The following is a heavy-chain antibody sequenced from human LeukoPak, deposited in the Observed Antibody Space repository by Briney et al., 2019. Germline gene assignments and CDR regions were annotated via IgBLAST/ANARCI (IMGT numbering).Heavy chain of an antibody. CDR2: IYYSGST. Sequence: SETLSLTCTVSGGSVSSGSYYWSWIRQPPGKGLEWIGYIYYSGSTNYNPSLKSRVTISVDTSKNQFSLKLSSVTAADTAVYYCARGLTNWAYYYYGMDVWGQGTTVTVSS. V-gene: IGHV4-61*01. CDR1: GGSVSSGSYY. D-gene: IGHD7-27*01. J-gene: IGHJ6*02. CDR3: ARGLTNWAYYYYGMDV.